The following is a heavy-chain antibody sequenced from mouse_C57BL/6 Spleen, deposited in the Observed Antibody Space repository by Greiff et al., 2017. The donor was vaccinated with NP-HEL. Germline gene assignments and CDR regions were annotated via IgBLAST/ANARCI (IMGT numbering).Heavy chain of an antibody. CDR3: AYYSNYVDY. D-gene: IGHD2-5*01. CDR2: IYPRSGNT. Sequence: VQRVESGAELARPGASVKLSCKASGYTFTSYGISWVKQRTGQGLEWIGEIYPRSGNTYYNEKFKGKATLTADKSSSTAYMELRSLTSEDSAVYFCAYYSNYVDYWGQGTTLTVSS. CDR1: GYTFTSYG. J-gene: IGHJ2*01. V-gene: IGHV1-81*01.